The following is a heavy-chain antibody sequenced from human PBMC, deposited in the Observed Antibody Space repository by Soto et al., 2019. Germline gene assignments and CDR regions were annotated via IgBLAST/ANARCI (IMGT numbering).Heavy chain of an antibody. CDR3: ARGRYYYDSSGYWHYFDY. Sequence: GGSLRLSCAASGFTFSSYEMNWVRQAPGKGLEWVSYISSSGSTIYYADSVKGRFTISRDNAKNSLYLQMNSLRAEDTAVYYRARGRYYYDSSGYWHYFDYWGQGTLVTVS. CDR1: GFTFSSYE. J-gene: IGHJ4*02. D-gene: IGHD3-22*01. CDR2: ISSSGSTI. V-gene: IGHV3-48*03.